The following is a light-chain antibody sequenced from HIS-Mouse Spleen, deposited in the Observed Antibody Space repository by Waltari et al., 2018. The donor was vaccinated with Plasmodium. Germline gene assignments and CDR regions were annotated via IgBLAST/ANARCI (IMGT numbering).Light chain of an antibody. Sequence: DIVMTPSPDSLAVSLGERATINSKSRQSVLYSSNNKNYLAWYQQKPGQPPKLLIYWATTRESGVPDRFSGSGSGTDFTLTISSLQAEDVAVYYCQQYYSTPLTFGGGTKVEIK. CDR1: QSVLYSSNNKNY. V-gene: IGKV4-1*01. CDR2: WAT. J-gene: IGKJ4*01. CDR3: QQYYSTPLT.